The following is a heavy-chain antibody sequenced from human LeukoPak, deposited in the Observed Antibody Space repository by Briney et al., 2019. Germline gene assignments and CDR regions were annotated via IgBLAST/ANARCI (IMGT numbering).Heavy chain of an antibody. CDR3: AKGIYSSGWSYFDY. Sequence: GGSLRLSCAASGFTFSNSAMSWVRKAPGKGLEWVSTLSGSGITSYYADSVKGRFTISRDNSKNTLYLQMNSLRAEDTAVYYCAKGIYSSGWSYFDYWGHGTLVTVSS. CDR1: GFTFSNSA. V-gene: IGHV3-23*01. J-gene: IGHJ4*01. CDR2: LSGSGITS. D-gene: IGHD6-19*01.